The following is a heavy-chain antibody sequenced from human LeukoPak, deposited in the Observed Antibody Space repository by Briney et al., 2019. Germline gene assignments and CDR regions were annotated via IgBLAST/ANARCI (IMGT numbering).Heavy chain of an antibody. D-gene: IGHD6-25*01. CDR1: GGSISGYS. J-gene: IGHJ4*02. CDR2: IYYSGSI. CDR3: ARGTENTAALGY. V-gene: IGHV4-59*01. Sequence: PSETLSLTCTVSGGSISGYSWSWIRQPPGKGLEYIGYIYYSGSINYNPSLKSRVTISVDTSKNQLSLKPNSVTTADTAVYYCARGTENTAALGYWGQGTLVTVSS.